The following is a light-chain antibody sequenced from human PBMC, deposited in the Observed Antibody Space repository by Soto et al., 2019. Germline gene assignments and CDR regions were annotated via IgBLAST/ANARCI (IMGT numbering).Light chain of an antibody. CDR3: QQYNSYSPRT. CDR1: QRIGNW. J-gene: IGKJ1*01. Sequence: FQLTQAPSTLSASVWERVTMTWRSSQRIGNWLAWYQQKPGKAPNLLIYDASTLEKGVPSRFSGSASGTDFTLTISSLQPYDFATYYCQQYNSYSPRTFGQGTKVDIK. V-gene: IGKV1-5*01. CDR2: DAS.